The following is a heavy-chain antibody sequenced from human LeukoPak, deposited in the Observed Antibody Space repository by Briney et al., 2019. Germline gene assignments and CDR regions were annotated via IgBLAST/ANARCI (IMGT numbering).Heavy chain of an antibody. CDR3: AKVSRGSPGY. D-gene: IGHD6-13*01. CDR2: ISGSGGRT. J-gene: IGHJ4*02. V-gene: IGHV3-23*01. Sequence: GGSLRLSCAASGFTFSSYAMSWVRQAPGKGLEWVSGISGSGGRTYYADSVKGRFTISRDNSKNTLYLQMNSLRAEDTAVYYCAKVSRGSPGYWGQGTLVTVSS. CDR1: GFTFSSYA.